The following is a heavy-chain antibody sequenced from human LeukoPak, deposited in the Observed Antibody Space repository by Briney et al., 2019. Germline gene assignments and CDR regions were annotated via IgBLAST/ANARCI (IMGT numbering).Heavy chain of an antibody. V-gene: IGHV3-23*01. CDR1: GFTFSTYG. Sequence: GGSLRLSCAASGFTFSTYGMSWVRQAPGKGLEWVSAISGSGGSTYYADSVKGRFTISRDNSKNTLYLQMNSLRAEDRAVYYCAKDGGEYYDILTGPYPRLYYMDVWGKGTTVTISS. CDR2: ISGSGGST. CDR3: AKDGGEYYDILTGPYPRLYYMDV. D-gene: IGHD3-9*01. J-gene: IGHJ6*03.